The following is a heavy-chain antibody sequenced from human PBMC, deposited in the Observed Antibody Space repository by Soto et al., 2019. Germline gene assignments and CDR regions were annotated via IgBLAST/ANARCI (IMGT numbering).Heavy chain of an antibody. J-gene: IGHJ4*02. CDR2: ITSSSSYI. CDR3: VRARSTDSRPDY. V-gene: IGHV3-21*01. Sequence: GGSLRLSCAASGFTFSLYSMIWVRQAPGKWLEWVASITSSSSYIYYEDSLKGRFTISRDNAKNSLFLQLDSLRAEDTAVYFCVRARSTDSRPDYWGQGTLVTVSS. D-gene: IGHD3-22*01. CDR1: GFTFSLYS.